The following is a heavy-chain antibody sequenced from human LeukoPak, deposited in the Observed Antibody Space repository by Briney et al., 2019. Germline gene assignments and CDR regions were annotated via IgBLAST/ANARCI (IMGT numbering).Heavy chain of an antibody. V-gene: IGHV6-1*01. CDR3: ARSYHYDSSGLPDY. Sequence: SQTLSLTCAIFGDSVSRNTIAWNWIRQSPSRGLEWLGRTYYRSEWYNDYAVSVKSRIAVNPDTSKNQFSLQLNSVTPEDTAVYYCARSYHYDSSGLPDYWGQGTLVTVSS. CDR2: TYYRSEWYN. CDR1: GDSVSRNTIA. D-gene: IGHD3-22*01. J-gene: IGHJ4*02.